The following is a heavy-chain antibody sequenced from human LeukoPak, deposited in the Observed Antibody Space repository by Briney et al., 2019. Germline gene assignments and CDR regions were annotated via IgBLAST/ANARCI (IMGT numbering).Heavy chain of an antibody. CDR3: ARHVGYDSSGYYRY. V-gene: IGHV4-39*01. Sequence: PSETLSLTCTVSGGSISSSSYYWGWLRQPPGKGLEGIGSIYYSGSTYYNPSLKSRVTISVDTSNNQFSLKLSSVTAADTAVYYCARHVGYDSSGYYRYWGQGTLVTVSS. CDR2: IYYSGST. D-gene: IGHD3-22*01. CDR1: GGSISSSSYY. J-gene: IGHJ4*02.